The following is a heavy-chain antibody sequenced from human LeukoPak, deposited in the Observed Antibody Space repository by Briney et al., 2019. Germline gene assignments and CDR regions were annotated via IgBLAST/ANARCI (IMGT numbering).Heavy chain of an antibody. CDR3: ARGRDTAMVNS. Sequence: SETLSLTCTVSGGSMSSYYWSWIRQPPGKGLEWLGYVYYSGNTNYNPSFKSRVTMSLDVSKNQVSLNLTSVTAADTALYYCARGRDTAMVNSWGQGTLVTVSS. V-gene: IGHV4-59*08. CDR2: VYYSGNT. J-gene: IGHJ5*02. D-gene: IGHD5-18*01. CDR1: GGSMSSYY.